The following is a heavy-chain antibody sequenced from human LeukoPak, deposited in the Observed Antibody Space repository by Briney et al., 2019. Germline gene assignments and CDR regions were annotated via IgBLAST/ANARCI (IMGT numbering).Heavy chain of an antibody. Sequence: PSETLSLTCAVYGGSFSGYYWSWIRQPPGKGLEWIGEINHSGSTNYNPSLKSRVTISVDTSKNQFSLKLSSVTAADTAVYYCARGVRITMVRGVYYYYGMDVWGQGTTVTVSS. D-gene: IGHD3-10*01. V-gene: IGHV4-34*01. CDR3: ARGVRITMVRGVYYYYGMDV. CDR1: GGSFSGYY. J-gene: IGHJ6*02. CDR2: INHSGST.